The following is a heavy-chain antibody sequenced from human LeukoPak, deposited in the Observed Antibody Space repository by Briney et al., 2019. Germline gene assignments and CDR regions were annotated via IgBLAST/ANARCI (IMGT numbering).Heavy chain of an antibody. D-gene: IGHD2/OR15-2a*01. CDR3: ARKSAGFLTA. Sequence: ASVKVSCKASGYTFTGDQIYWLRQAPRQGLEWVGWIKPGSGDTLYGQKFQGRVTMTRDTSISSAYMELSSLRSDDTAVYYCARKSAGFLTAWGQGTLVTVSS. CDR1: GYTFTGDQ. V-gene: IGHV1-2*02. CDR2: IKPGSGDT. J-gene: IGHJ5*02.